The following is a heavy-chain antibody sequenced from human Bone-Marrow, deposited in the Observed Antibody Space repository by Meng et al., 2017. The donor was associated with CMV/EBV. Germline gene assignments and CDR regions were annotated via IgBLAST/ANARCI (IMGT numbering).Heavy chain of an antibody. V-gene: IGHV3-30*04. CDR3: ARVVGYCGGDCYPLGMDV. CDR2: ISYDGSNE. J-gene: IGHJ6*02. D-gene: IGHD2-21*01. CDR1: GFTFIDYA. Sequence: GESLKISCAASGFTFIDYAFHWVRQAPGKGLEWVAVISYDGSNEYYADSVKGRFTISRDNSKNTLYLQMNSLRAEDTAVYYCARVVGYCGGDCYPLGMDVWGQGTTVTVSS.